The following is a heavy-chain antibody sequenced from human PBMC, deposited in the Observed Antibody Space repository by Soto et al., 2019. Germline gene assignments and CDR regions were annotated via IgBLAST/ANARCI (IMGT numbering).Heavy chain of an antibody. J-gene: IGHJ6*02. Sequence: QVQLVQSGAEVKKPGSSVKVSCKASGGTFSSYAISWVRQAPGQGLEWMGGLLPIVGTANYAQKFQGRVPITADESTSTDYMELSSLRSEDTAVYYCARRVPAAGYYYGMDVWGQGTTVTVSS. CDR2: LLPIVGTA. CDR3: ARRVPAAGYYYGMDV. D-gene: IGHD2-2*01. CDR1: GGTFSSYA. V-gene: IGHV1-69*12.